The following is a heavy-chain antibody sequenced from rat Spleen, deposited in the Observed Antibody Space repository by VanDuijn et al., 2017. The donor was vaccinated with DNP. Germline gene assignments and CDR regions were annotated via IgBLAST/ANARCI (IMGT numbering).Heavy chain of an antibody. CDR1: GLIFSDYA. CDR2: IIYDGSST. D-gene: IGHD1-11*01. J-gene: IGHJ2*01. Sequence: EVQLVESGGGLVQPGRSLRLSCEASGLIFSDYAMAWVRQSPKMGLEWVATIIYDGSSTFYRDSVTGRFTISRDFAKSTLYLQMDSLRSEDSATYYCTTRGNYGGYDYWGQGVMVTVSS. V-gene: IGHV5S10*01. CDR3: TTRGNYGGYDY.